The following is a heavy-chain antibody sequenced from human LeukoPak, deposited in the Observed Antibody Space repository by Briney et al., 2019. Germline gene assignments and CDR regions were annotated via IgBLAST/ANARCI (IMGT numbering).Heavy chain of an antibody. CDR1: GFTFSNFP. CDR2: ISGSGGDT. D-gene: IGHD3-3*01. CDR3: ARAPNYDFWSGYYEGPNYYYYYGMDV. J-gene: IGHJ6*02. V-gene: IGHV3-21*01. Sequence: PGGSLRLSCAASGFTFSNFPMTWVRQAPGKGLEAFSSISGSGGDTYYKDSVKGRFTISRDNAKNSLYLQMNSLRAEDTAVYYCARAPNYDFWSGYYEGPNYYYYYGMDVWGQGTTVTVSS.